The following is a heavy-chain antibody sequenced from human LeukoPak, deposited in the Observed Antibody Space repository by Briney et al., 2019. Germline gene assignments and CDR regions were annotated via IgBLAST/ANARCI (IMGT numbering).Heavy chain of an antibody. J-gene: IGHJ4*02. CDR1: DGSISSGGYY. CDR2: IYSSGST. V-gene: IGHV4-31*03. D-gene: IGHD7-27*01. Sequence: SQTLSLTCTVSDGSISSGGYYWSWIRQPPGKGLEWIGYIYSSGSTFHNPSLKSRVTISVDTSKNQFSLKLSSVTAADTAVYYCARVRWGGVFDYWGQGTLVTVSS. CDR3: ARVRWGGVFDY.